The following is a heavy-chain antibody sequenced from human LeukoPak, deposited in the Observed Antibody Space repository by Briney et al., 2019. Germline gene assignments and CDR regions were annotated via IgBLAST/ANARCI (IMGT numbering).Heavy chain of an antibody. CDR2: ISSTGST. V-gene: IGHV4-39*07. CDR1: GGSISSSIYY. J-gene: IGHJ2*01. Sequence: SEALSLTCTVSGGSISSSIYYWGWIRQPPGKGLEWIGRISSTGSTDYNPSLRSRVALSVDTSKNQFSLKLGSVTAADTAVFYCARDRGGPYFDLWGRGTLVTVSS. CDR3: ARDRGGPYFDL.